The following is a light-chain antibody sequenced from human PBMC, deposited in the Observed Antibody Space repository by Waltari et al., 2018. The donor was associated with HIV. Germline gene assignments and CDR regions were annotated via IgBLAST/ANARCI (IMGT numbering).Light chain of an antibody. CDR3: SSFTTSITVV. CDR1: SSDVGNYNE. Sequence: QSALTQPPSVSGSLGQSVTISCTGTSSDVGNYNEVSWYQQSPGTAPKLQIYDVSNRRSGVPDRFSGSKSGNTASLTISGLQAEDEADYYCSSFTTSITVVFGGGTKLTVL. CDR2: DVS. J-gene: IGLJ2*01. V-gene: IGLV2-18*02.